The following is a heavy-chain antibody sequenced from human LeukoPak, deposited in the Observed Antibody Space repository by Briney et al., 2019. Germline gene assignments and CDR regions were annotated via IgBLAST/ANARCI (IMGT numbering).Heavy chain of an antibody. D-gene: IGHD2-21*01. CDR2: IGGTGGNI. CDR1: GFTFSDYY. CDR3: VRDNYSYRLDV. Sequence: GGSLRLSCAASGFTFSDYYMSWIRQAPGKGLEWVSAIGGTGGNIFYRDSVKGRFTISRDNSKNTLYLHMNSLRAEDTAIYFCVRDNYSYRLDVWGQGTLVTVSS. J-gene: IGHJ4*02. V-gene: IGHV3-11*01.